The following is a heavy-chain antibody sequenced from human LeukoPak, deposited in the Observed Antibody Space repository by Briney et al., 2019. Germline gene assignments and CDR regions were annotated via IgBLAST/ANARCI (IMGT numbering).Heavy chain of an antibody. CDR3: ARLLYDRSGYYYFDQ. Sequence: SETLSLTCTVSGGSISSSSAYWGWIRQPPGKGLEWIGSIYYSKNTYYNPSLKSRVTISADTSKNQFSLTLGSVSSTDTAVYYCARLLYDRSGYYYFDQWGQGTLATVSS. D-gene: IGHD3-22*01. V-gene: IGHV4-39*01. CDR2: IYYSKNT. CDR1: GGSISSSSAY. J-gene: IGHJ4*02.